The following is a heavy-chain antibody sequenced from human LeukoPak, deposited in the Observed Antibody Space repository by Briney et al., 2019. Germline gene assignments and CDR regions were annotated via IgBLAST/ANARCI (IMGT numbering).Heavy chain of an antibody. J-gene: IGHJ4*02. V-gene: IGHV4-4*02. CDR1: GGSITSSNW. CDR2: VYHSGST. D-gene: IGHD2-2*02. Sequence: SETLSLTCAVSGGSITSSNWWSWVRQPPGKGLEWIGEVYHSGSTNYNPSLESRVTISVDKSRNQFSLRLTSVTAADTAVYYCARDPSVPDTYYFDYWGQGTLVTVSS. CDR3: ARDPSVPDTYYFDY.